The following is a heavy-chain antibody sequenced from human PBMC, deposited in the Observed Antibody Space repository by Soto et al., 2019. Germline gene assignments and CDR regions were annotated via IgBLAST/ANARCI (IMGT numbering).Heavy chain of an antibody. Sequence: GGSLRLSCAASGFTFSSYGMSWVRQAPGKGLEWVSAISGSGGSTYYADSVKGRFTISRDNSKNTLYLQMNSLRAEDTAVYYCAKDTPVFLLMGQPPRPTGYWGQGTLVTVSS. V-gene: IGHV3-23*01. CDR3: AKDTPVFLLMGQPPRPTGY. J-gene: IGHJ4*02. CDR1: GFTFSSYG. D-gene: IGHD3-16*01. CDR2: ISGSGGST.